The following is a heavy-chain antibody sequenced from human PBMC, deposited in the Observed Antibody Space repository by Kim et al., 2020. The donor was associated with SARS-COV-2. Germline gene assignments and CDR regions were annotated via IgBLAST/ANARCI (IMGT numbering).Heavy chain of an antibody. CDR3: ARDLGVALYSSSQNYYYYYGMDV. J-gene: IGHJ6*02. Sequence: GGSLRLSCAASGFTFSDYYMSWIRQAPGKGLEWVSYISSSGSTIYYADSVKGRFTISRDNAKNSLYLQMNSLRAEDTAVYYCARDLGVALYSSSQNYYYYYGMDVWGQGTTVTVSS. D-gene: IGHD6-13*01. CDR1: GFTFSDYY. V-gene: IGHV3-11*01. CDR2: ISSSGSTI.